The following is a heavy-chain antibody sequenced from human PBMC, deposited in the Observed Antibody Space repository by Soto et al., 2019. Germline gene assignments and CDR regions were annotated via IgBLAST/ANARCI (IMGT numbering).Heavy chain of an antibody. J-gene: IGHJ4*02. CDR2: IYYGGSS. V-gene: IGHV4-39*01. CDR1: GVSISSSSYY. Sequence: QLQLQESGPGLVKPSETLSLTCTVSGVSISSSSYYWGWFRQPPGKVLEWIGTIYYGGSSYSNPSLKSRVTISLDTSKNQFSLTLTSVTVADTAVYYCARHGSYWGQGTLVTVSS. CDR3: ARHGSY.